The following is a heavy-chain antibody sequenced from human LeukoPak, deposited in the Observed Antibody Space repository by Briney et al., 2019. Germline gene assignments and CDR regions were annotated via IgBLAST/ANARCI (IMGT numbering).Heavy chain of an antibody. CDR3: ARGGSYCYDSSWHL. Sequence: SETLSLTCTVSGGSISSYYWSWIRQPPGKGLEWIGYIYYSGSTNYNPSLKSRVTISVDTSKNQFSLKLSSVTAADTAVYYCARGGSYCYDSSWHLWGRGTLVTVSS. V-gene: IGHV4-59*08. CDR2: IYYSGST. D-gene: IGHD3-22*01. J-gene: IGHJ2*01. CDR1: GGSISSYY.